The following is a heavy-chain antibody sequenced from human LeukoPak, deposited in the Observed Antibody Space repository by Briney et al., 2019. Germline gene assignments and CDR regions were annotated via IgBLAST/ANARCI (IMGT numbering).Heavy chain of an antibody. Sequence: GGSLRLSCAASGFTFSSYSMNWVRQAPGKGLEWVSSISSSSSYIYYADSVKGRFTISRDNAKNSLYLQMNSLRAEDTAVYYCARDGGGVDTAMVPNLWWFRTYPTPKDVWGQGTTVTVSS. V-gene: IGHV3-21*01. CDR3: ARDGGGVDTAMVPNLWWFRTYPTPKDV. CDR1: GFTFSSYS. D-gene: IGHD5-18*01. CDR2: ISSSSSYI. J-gene: IGHJ6*02.